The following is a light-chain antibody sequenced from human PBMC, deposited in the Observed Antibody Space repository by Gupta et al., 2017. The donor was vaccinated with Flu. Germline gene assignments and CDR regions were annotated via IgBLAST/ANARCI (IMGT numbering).Light chain of an antibody. CDR1: QTVSDY. CDR3: QQRGGWPPAYT. Sequence: RATLFCRASQTVSDYLAWYQQKPGQPPRLLIYDASSRATGIPARFSGSGSQTDFTHTIGSLEPEDVAVYYCQQRGGWPPAYTFGPGTRLEIK. J-gene: IGKJ2*01. CDR2: DAS. V-gene: IGKV3-11*01.